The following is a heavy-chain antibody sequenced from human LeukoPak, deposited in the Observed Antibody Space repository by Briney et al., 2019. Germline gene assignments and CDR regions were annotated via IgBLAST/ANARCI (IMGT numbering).Heavy chain of an antibody. Sequence: SETLSLTCTVSGGSISSYYWSWIRQPPGKGLEWIGYIYYNGRTNYNPSLKSRVTISVDTSKNQFSLKLSSVTAADTAVYYCARFYHWFDPWGQGTLVTVSS. J-gene: IGHJ5*02. CDR3: ARFYHWFDP. V-gene: IGHV4-59*08. CDR1: GGSISSYY. CDR2: IYYNGRT.